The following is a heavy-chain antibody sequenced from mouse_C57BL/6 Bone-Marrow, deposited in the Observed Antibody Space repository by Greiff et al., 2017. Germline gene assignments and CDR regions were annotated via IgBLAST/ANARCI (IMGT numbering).Heavy chain of an antibody. D-gene: IGHD1-1*01. CDR3: TRGITTVVAGDY. Sequence: VQRVESGAELVRPGASVTLSCKASGYTFTDYEMHWVKQTPVHGLEWIGAIDPETGGTAYKQKFKGKAILTAEKSSSTAYMELRSLTSEDSAVYYCTRGITTVVAGDYWGQGTTLTVSS. J-gene: IGHJ2*01. V-gene: IGHV1-15*01. CDR2: IDPETGGT. CDR1: GYTFTDYE.